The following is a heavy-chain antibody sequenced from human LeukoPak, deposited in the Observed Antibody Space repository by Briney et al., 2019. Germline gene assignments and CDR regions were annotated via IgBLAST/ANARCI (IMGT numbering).Heavy chain of an antibody. D-gene: IGHD4-11*01. Sequence: KPSETLSLTCAVYGGSFSGYYWSWIRQPPGKGLEWIGEINHSGSTNYNPSLKSRVNISVDTSKNQFSLKLSSVTAADTAVYYCARGSVTNYYYMDVWGKGTTVTVSS. CDR1: GGSFSGYY. CDR2: INHSGST. J-gene: IGHJ6*03. V-gene: IGHV4-34*01. CDR3: ARGSVTNYYYMDV.